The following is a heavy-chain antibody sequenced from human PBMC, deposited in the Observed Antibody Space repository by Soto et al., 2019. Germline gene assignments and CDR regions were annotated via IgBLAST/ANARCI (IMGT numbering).Heavy chain of an antibody. CDR2: ISSTTNYI. CDR1: VFTFTRYS. CDR3: ARESEDLTSNFDY. V-gene: IGHV3-21*06. J-gene: IGHJ4*02. Sequence: PGGSLRLSCAASVFTFTRYSMNWVRQAPGKGLEWVSSISSTTNYIYYGDSMNCRFTISRDNSKNSLYLEMNSLRAEDTAVYYCARESEDLTSNFDYWGQGTLVTVSS.